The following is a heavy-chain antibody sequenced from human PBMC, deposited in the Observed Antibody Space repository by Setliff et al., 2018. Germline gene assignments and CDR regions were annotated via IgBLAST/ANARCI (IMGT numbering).Heavy chain of an antibody. CDR3: ARMSGFLYMDV. CDR2: INHRGFT. V-gene: IGHV4-34*01. D-gene: IGHD3-3*01. CDR1: GESFDNYY. Sequence: PSETLSLTCAVYGESFDNYYWTWIRQPPGERLEWIGEINHRGFTDYKPSLKSRLTMSVDKSKNQFSLKLSSVTAADTAVYYCARMSGFLYMDVWGKGTTVTVSS. J-gene: IGHJ6*03.